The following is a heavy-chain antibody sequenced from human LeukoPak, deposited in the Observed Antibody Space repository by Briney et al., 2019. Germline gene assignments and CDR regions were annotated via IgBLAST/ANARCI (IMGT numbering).Heavy chain of an antibody. CDR1: GFTFSSYG. CDR3: ARDWEGYCSSTSCYGIYY. D-gene: IGHD2-2*01. CDR2: IWYDGSNK. J-gene: IGHJ4*02. V-gene: IGHV3-33*01. Sequence: PGRSLRLSCAASGFTFSSYGMHWVRQAPGKGLEWVAVIWYDGSNKYYADSVKGRFTISRDNSKNTLYLQMNSLRAEDTAVYYCARDWEGYCSSTSCYGIYYWGQGTLVTVSS.